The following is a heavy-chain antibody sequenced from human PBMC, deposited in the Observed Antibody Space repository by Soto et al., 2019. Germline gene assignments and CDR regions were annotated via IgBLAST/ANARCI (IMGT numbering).Heavy chain of an antibody. J-gene: IGHJ4*02. CDR3: ARVETTRNPILFF. CDR1: GYTFTSYY. D-gene: IGHD1-1*01. CDR2: INPSGGST. Sequence: ASVKVSCKASGYTFTSYYMHWVRQAPGQGLEWMGIINPSGGSTSYAQKFQGRVTMTRDTSTSTAYMELRSLRSDDTAVYYCARVETTRNPILFFWGQGTLVTVSS. V-gene: IGHV1-46*01.